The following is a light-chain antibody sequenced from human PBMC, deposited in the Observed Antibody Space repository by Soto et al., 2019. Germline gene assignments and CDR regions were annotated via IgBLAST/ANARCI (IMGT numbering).Light chain of an antibody. J-gene: IGKJ4*01. CDR3: QQRSNWPPLT. CDR2: GGF. CDR1: QAVSSAF. Sequence: EIVLTQSPATLSLSPGDRATLSCSANQAVSSAFLAWYQQKPGQAPSLLIYGGFNRATGIPERFRGRGSGTNFTLTISGLEPEDFAVYYCQQRSNWPPLTFGGGTKVEIK. V-gene: IGKV3D-20*02.